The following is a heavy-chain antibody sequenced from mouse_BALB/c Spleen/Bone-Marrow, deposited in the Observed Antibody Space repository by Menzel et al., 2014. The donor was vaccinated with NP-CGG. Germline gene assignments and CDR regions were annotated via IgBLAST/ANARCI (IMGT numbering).Heavy chain of an antibody. Sequence: EVMLVESGGDLVKPGGSLKLSCAASGFTFSSYGMSWVRQTPDKRLEWVATISSGGSYTYYPDSVKGRFTISRDNAKNTLYLQMSSLKSEDTAMYYCARQTYYDYDGYFDYWGQGTTLTVPS. CDR2: ISSGGSYT. D-gene: IGHD2-4*01. V-gene: IGHV5-6*01. CDR3: ARQTYYDYDGYFDY. CDR1: GFTFSSYG. J-gene: IGHJ2*01.